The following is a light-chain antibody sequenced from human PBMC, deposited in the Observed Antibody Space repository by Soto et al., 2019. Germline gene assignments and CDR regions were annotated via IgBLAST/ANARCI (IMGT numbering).Light chain of an antibody. CDR1: SSDVGSNNY. CDR2: DVD. Sequence: QSVLTQPASVSGSPGQSITISCTGTSSDVGSNNYVSWYQQHPGKAPQLMIYDVDNRPSGVSHRFSGSNSGNTASLTISGLQAEDEADYYCCSYTSSPIAVFGSGTQLTVL. CDR3: CSYTSSPIAV. J-gene: IGLJ7*01. V-gene: IGLV2-14*01.